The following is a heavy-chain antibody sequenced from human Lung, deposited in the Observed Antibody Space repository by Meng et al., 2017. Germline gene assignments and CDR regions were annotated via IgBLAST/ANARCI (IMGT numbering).Heavy chain of an antibody. CDR3: ARALGLTTMMTY. CDR2: IIPLFDTT. J-gene: IGHJ4*02. V-gene: IGHV1-69*01. Sequence: VKVSCKASGGTFSSSAISWVRQAPGQGLEWMGGIIPLFDTTHYAQNFQGRVSITADESTRTAYMELSSLRSEDTAVYYCARALGLTTMMTYWGQGTLVTVSS. CDR1: GGTFSSSA. D-gene: IGHD3-22*01.